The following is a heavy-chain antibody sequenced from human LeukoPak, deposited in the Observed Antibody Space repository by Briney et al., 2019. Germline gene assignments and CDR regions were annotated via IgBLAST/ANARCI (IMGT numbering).Heavy chain of an antibody. D-gene: IGHD6-13*01. Sequence: GGSLKLSCAASGFTFSGSAMHWVRQASGKGLEWVGRVRSKANSYATAYAASVKGRFTISRDDSKNTAYLQMNSLRAEDTAVYYCAKDQVRISSWFVSYYYCYMDVWGKGTTVTISS. CDR3: AKDQVRISSWFVSYYYCYMDV. V-gene: IGHV3-73*01. CDR2: VRSKANSYAT. CDR1: GFTFSGSA. J-gene: IGHJ6*03.